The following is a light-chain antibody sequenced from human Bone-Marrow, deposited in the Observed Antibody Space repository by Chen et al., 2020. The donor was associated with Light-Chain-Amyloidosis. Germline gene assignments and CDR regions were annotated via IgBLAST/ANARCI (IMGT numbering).Light chain of an antibody. V-gene: IGLV2-14*03. Sequence: QSALTQPASVSGSPGQSITISCTGTSSDVGGYNYVSWYQKHPDKAPKLLIYDVSYRPSGVSHRFSASKSGHTASLTISGLQAEDDADYYCASYTISSTLIFGGGTKLTVL. CDR1: SSDVGGYNY. J-gene: IGLJ2*01. CDR2: DVS. CDR3: ASYTISSTLI.